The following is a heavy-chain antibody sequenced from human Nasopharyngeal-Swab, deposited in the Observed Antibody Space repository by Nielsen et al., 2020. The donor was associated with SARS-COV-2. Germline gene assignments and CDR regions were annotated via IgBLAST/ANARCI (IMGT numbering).Heavy chain of an antibody. Sequence: GESLKISCAASGFTFSTYTMNWVRQAPGKGLEWVSSISGSSAYIWYADSVKGRFTISRDNSKNTVSLQMNSLRVEDTAMYYCAKDRDSGDDSDDYYHYYGMDVWGQGTTVTVSS. D-gene: IGHD5-12*01. CDR1: GFTFSTYT. CDR3: AKDRDSGDDSDDYYHYYGMDV. J-gene: IGHJ6*02. CDR2: ISGSSAYI. V-gene: IGHV3-21*04.